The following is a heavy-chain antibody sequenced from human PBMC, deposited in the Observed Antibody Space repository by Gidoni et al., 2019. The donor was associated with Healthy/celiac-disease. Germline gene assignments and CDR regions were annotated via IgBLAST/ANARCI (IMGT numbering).Heavy chain of an antibody. V-gene: IGHV4-34*01. J-gene: IGHJ6*03. CDR2: INHSGST. CDR1: GGSFSGDY. D-gene: IGHD5-18*01. CDR3: ARGGWGYGQTNYYYYYYMDV. Sequence: QVQLQQWGAGLLKPSETLSLTCAVYGGSFSGDYWSWIRQPPGKGLEWIGEINHSGSTNYNPSRKRRVTISVDTSKNQFSLKLSSVTAADTAVYYCARGGWGYGQTNYYYYYYMDVWGKGTTVTVSS.